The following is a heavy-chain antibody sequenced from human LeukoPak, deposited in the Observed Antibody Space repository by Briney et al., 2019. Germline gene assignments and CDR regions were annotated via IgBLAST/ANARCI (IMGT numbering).Heavy chain of an antibody. D-gene: IGHD6-13*01. V-gene: IGHV7-4-1*02. CDR1: GYTFTAYT. CDR3: ARDQSSSWTHYYYMDV. J-gene: IGHJ6*03. CDR2: INTNTGNP. Sequence: AAVKVSCEASGYTFTAYTMNWVPEAPGQGLEWMGWINTNTGNPTYAQGFTGRFVFSLDTSVSTAYLQISSLKAEDTAVYSCARDQSSSWTHYYYMDVWGKGTTVTVSS.